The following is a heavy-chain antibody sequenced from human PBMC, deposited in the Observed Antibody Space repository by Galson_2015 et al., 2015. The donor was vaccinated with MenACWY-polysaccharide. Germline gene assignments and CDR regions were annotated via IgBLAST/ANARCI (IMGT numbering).Heavy chain of an antibody. CDR2: ISGSGGST. D-gene: IGHD6-13*01. J-gene: IGHJ4*02. CDR1: GFTFSSYA. V-gene: IGHV3-23*01. CDR3: AKAPSAIAAAGSYFDY. Sequence: LRLSCAASGFTFSSYAMSWVRQAPGKGLEWVSAISGSGGSTYYADSVKGRFTISRDNSKNTLYLQMNSLRAEDTAVYYCAKAPSAIAAAGSYFDYWGQGTLVTVSS.